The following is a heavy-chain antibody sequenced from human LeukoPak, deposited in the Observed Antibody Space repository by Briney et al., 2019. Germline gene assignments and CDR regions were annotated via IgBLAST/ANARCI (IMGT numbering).Heavy chain of an antibody. V-gene: IGHV1-46*01. CDR2: INPSGGST. D-gene: IGHD1-26*01. CDR1: GYTFTSYY. J-gene: IGHJ5*02. CDR3: AREPGENWFDP. Sequence: GASVKVSCKASGYTFTSYYMHRVRQAPGQGLEWMGIINPSGGSTSYAQKFQGRVTMTRDMSTSTVYMELSSLRSEDTAVYYCAREPGENWFDPWGQGTLVTVSS.